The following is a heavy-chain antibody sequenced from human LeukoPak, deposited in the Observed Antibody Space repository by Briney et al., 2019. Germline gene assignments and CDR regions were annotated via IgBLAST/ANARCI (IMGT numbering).Heavy chain of an antibody. D-gene: IGHD6-13*01. CDR1: GFTFSNYG. CDR3: ARQSLYSSSWHANNWFDP. Sequence: PGGSLRLSCVASGFTFSNYGMHWVRQAPGKGLEWVAFMSYDGSDKYYADSVRGRFTISRDNSKNTLYLQMNSLRAEDTAVYYCARQSLYSSSWHANNWFDPWGQGTLVTVSS. J-gene: IGHJ5*02. CDR2: MSYDGSDK. V-gene: IGHV3-30*03.